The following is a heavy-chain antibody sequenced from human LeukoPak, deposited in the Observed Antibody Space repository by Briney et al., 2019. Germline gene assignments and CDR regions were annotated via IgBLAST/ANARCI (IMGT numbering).Heavy chain of an antibody. CDR3: AKFLTGYLH. Sequence: GGSLRLSCAASGFTFSSYGMHWVRQAPGKGLEWVAFIWYDGSNKYYADSVKGRFTISRDNSKNTLYLQMNSLRAEDTAVYYCAKFLTGYLHWGQGTLVTVSS. D-gene: IGHD3-9*01. V-gene: IGHV3-30*02. J-gene: IGHJ4*02. CDR2: IWYDGSNK. CDR1: GFTFSSYG.